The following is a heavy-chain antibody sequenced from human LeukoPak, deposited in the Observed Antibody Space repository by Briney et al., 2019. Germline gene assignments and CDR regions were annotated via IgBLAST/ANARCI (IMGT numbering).Heavy chain of an antibody. CDR1: GFTFSSYS. J-gene: IGHJ2*01. CDR3: ARCRGTYSYWYFDL. CDR2: ISSSSSYI. D-gene: IGHD1-26*01. V-gene: IGHV3-21*01. Sequence: GGSLRLSCAASGFTFSSYSMNWVRQAPGKGLEWVSSISSSSSYIYYADSVKGRFTISRDNAKNSLYLQMNSLRAEDTAVYYCARCRGTYSYWYFDLWGRGTLVTVSS.